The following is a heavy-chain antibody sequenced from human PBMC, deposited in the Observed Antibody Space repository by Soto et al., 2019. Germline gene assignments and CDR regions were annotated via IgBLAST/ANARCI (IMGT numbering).Heavy chain of an antibody. CDR1: GFRFSDYY. J-gene: IGHJ4*02. CDR2: SSNSGTYT. V-gene: IGHV3-11*06. CDR3: ARSGDNYNVLDF. Sequence: GGSLRLSCEASGFRFSDYYMSWIRQAPGKGLEWLSYSSNSGTYTRYADSVKGRFSISRDNAKNSLYLQINSLRGGDTAIYYCARSGDNYNVLDFWGKGTPVTVSS. D-gene: IGHD3-10*02.